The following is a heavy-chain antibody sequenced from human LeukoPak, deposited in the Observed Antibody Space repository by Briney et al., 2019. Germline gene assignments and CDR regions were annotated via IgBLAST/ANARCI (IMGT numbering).Heavy chain of an antibody. V-gene: IGHV4-34*01. D-gene: IGHD3-22*01. J-gene: IGHJ4*02. CDR2: INHIGST. Sequence: SQTLSLTRAVYGGSSSGFYWGWIRPPPGKGLEWIGEINHIGSTNYNPSLKSRVTISVDTSKNQFSLKLSSVTAAHTAVYYCARVYDSSGYHDYWGQGTLVTVSS. CDR3: ARVYDSSGYHDY. CDR1: GGSSSGFY.